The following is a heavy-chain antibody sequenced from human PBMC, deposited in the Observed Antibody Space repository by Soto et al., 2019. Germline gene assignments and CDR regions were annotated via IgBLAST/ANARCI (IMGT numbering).Heavy chain of an antibody. CDR2: IIPIFGLG. CDR1: GGTFNNYA. D-gene: IGHD6-6*01. Sequence: SVRVSCKASGGTFNNYAISWVRQAPGQGLEWMGGIIPIFGLGNYAQKFQDRVTITADESRTTAYMEMSSLRSEDTAIYYCARGSSSSSSYYYYALDVWGQGTTVTVSS. J-gene: IGHJ6*02. V-gene: IGHV1-69*13. CDR3: ARGSSSSSSYYYYALDV.